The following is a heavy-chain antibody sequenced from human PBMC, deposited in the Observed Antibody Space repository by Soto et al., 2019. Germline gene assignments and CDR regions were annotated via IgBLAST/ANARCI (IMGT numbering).Heavy chain of an antibody. V-gene: IGHV3-7*01. Sequence: PGGSLRLSCAASGFTFSSYLMSWVRQAPGKGLEWVANIKQDGSEKYYVDSVKGRFTISRDNAKNSLYLQMNSLRAEDTAVYYCARDRPHFDYWGQGTLVTVSS. J-gene: IGHJ4*02. CDR1: GFTFSSYL. CDR3: ARDRPHFDY. CDR2: IKQDGSEK.